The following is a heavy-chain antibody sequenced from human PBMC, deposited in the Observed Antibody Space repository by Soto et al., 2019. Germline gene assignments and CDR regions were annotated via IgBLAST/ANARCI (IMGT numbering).Heavy chain of an antibody. V-gene: IGHV1-69*13. Sequence: SVKVSCKASGGTFSSYAISWVRQAPGQGLEWMGGIIPIFGTANYAQKFQGRVTITADESTSTAYMELSGLRSEDTAVYYCASQPTYSSSWYGWFDHWGQGTLVTVSS. D-gene: IGHD6-13*01. CDR2: IIPIFGTA. CDR1: GGTFSSYA. J-gene: IGHJ5*02. CDR3: ASQPTYSSSWYGWFDH.